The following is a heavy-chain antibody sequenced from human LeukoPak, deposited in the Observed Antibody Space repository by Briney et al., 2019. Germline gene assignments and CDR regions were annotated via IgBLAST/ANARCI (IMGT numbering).Heavy chain of an antibody. CDR1: GFTFSSYW. V-gene: IGHV3-7*01. CDR2: INHNGNVN. CDR3: ARGIGYFDRYYFDY. Sequence: PGGSLRLSCAASGFTFSSYWMNWARQAPGKGLEWVASINHNGNVNYYVDSVKGRFTISRDNAKNSLYLQMNSLRAEDTAVYYCARGIGYFDRYYFDYWGQGTLVTVSS. D-gene: IGHD3-9*01. J-gene: IGHJ4*02.